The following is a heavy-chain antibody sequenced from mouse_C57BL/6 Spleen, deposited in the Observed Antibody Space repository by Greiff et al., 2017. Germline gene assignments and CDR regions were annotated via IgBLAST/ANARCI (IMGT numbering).Heavy chain of an antibody. J-gene: IGHJ1*03. V-gene: IGHV10-1*01. CDR3: VRHYDGYYWYFDV. CDR1: GFSFNTYA. Sequence: EVQRVESGGGLVQPKGSLKLSCAASGFSFNTYAMNWVRQAPGTGLEWVARIRSKSNNYATYYADSVKDRFTISRDDSESMLYLQMNNLKTEDTAMYYCVRHYDGYYWYFDVWGTGTTVTVSS. CDR2: IRSKSNNYAT. D-gene: IGHD2-3*01.